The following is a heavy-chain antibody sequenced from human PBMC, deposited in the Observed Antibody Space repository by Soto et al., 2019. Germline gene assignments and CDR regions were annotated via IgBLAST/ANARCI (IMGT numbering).Heavy chain of an antibody. D-gene: IGHD6-19*01. Sequence: PGGSLSLSCAASGFTFSNYGMYWVRQAPGKGLEWVAFISYDGSSKFYADPMKGRHTISRDNAKNSLYLQMNSLRVEDTALYYCVKGLNIDYNSAWFYFDYWGQGTVVTVSS. CDR3: VKGLNIDYNSAWFYFDY. CDR1: GFTFSNYG. CDR2: ISYDGSSK. V-gene: IGHV3-30*18. J-gene: IGHJ4*02.